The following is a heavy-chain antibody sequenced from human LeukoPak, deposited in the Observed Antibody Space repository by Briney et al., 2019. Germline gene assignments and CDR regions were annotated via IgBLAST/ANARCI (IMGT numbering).Heavy chain of an antibody. V-gene: IGHV4-59*01. J-gene: IGHJ3*02. D-gene: IGHD3-22*01. CDR1: GGSISSYY. CDR3: ARGVGYYYDSSGNKRKGGAFDI. Sequence: SETLSLTCTVSGGSISSYYWSWIRQPPGKGLEWIGYIYYSGSTNHNPSLKSRVTISVDTSKNQFSLKLSSVTAADTAVYYCARGVGYYYDSSGNKRKGGAFDIWGQGTMVTVSS. CDR2: IYYSGST.